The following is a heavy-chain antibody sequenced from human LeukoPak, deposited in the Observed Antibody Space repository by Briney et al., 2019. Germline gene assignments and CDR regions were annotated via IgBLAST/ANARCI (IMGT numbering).Heavy chain of an antibody. Sequence: GGSLRLSCAASGFTFSRYAMSWVCQAPGEGLEWVSNITDGAICTYYADSVKGRFTISRDNAKNTLYLQMNSLRAEDTAVYYCAKDRGYYDSSGFDYWGRGTLVTVSS. J-gene: IGHJ4*02. CDR3: AKDRGYYDSSGFDY. D-gene: IGHD3-22*01. CDR1: GFTFSRYA. V-gene: IGHV3-23*01. CDR2: ITDGAICT.